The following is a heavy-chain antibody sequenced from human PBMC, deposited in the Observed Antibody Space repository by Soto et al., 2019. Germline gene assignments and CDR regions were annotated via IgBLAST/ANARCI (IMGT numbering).Heavy chain of an antibody. CDR1: GGSISSGDYY. CDR3: AWGYCSGGSCRGVYDYGMDV. Sequence: PSETLSLTCTVSGGSISSGDYYWSWIRQPPGMGLEWIGYIYYSGSTYYNPSLKSRVTISVDTSKNQFSLKLSSVTAADTAVYYCAWGYCSGGSCRGVYDYGMDVWGQGTTVT. D-gene: IGHD2-15*01. J-gene: IGHJ6*02. V-gene: IGHV4-30-4*01. CDR2: IYYSGST.